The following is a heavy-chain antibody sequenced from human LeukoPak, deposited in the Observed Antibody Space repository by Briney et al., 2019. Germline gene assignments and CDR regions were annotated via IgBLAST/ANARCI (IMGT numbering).Heavy chain of an antibody. CDR2: IIYDGAAT. V-gene: IGHV3-74*01. Sequence: GGSLILSCAASGFTFRNFWMHWVRHVPGEGLVWVSRIIYDGAATNYADSVRGRFTISRDNANNMLYLQMNSLRVEDTGIYYCTREKVLRGDYYYYMDVWGKGTTVTVSS. CDR3: TREKVLRGDYYYYMDV. J-gene: IGHJ6*03. CDR1: GFTFRNFW. D-gene: IGHD3-10*01.